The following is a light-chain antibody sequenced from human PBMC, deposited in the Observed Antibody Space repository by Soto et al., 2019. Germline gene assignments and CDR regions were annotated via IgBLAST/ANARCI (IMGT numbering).Light chain of an antibody. J-gene: IGKJ3*01. CDR2: AAS. CDR3: QQSYIPPLT. CDR1: QSFSSW. V-gene: IGKV1-39*01. Sequence: DVKMALPLSALSATVKDTVTISCRASQSFSSWLAWYQQKPGKAPKLLIYAASSLQSGVPSTFSGSGSGTEFTLTISSLQPEDFATYYCQQSYIPPLTSGPVANVD.